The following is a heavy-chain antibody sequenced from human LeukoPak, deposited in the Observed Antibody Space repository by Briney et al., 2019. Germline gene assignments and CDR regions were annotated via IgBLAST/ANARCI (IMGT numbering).Heavy chain of an antibody. CDR1: GGSFSGYY. CDR3: ARGKLFGYYYGFDY. D-gene: IGHD3-22*01. V-gene: IGHV4-34*01. CDR2: INHSGST. Sequence: SETLSLTCTVYGGSFSGYYWSWIRQPPGKGLEWIGEINHSGSTNYNPSLKSRVTISVDTSKNQFSLKLSSVTAADTAVYYCARGKLFGYYYGFDYWGQGTLVTVSS. J-gene: IGHJ4*02.